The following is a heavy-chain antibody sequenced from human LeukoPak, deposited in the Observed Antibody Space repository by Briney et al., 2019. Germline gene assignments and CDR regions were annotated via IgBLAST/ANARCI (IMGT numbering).Heavy chain of an antibody. CDR1: GFVFSTYA. CDR2: INGNGDYT. J-gene: IGHJ4*02. Sequence: GGSLRLSCAASGFVFSTYAIHWVRHVPGKGLEYVSGINGNGDYTDYANSVKGRFTISRDNFKNTVYLQMGSLRAEDMAVYYCARGPRLGVVVPAAIYYWGQGTLVTVSS. CDR3: ARGPRLGVVVPAAIYY. V-gene: IGHV3-64*01. D-gene: IGHD2-2*01.